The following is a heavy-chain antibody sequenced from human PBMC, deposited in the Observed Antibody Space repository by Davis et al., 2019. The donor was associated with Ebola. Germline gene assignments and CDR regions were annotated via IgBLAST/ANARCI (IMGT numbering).Heavy chain of an antibody. J-gene: IGHJ4*02. CDR3: ATSPSIAARTVFDY. CDR1: GYTFTSYG. CDR2: ISAYNGNT. Sequence: ASVKVSCKASGYTFTSYGISWVRQAPGQGLEWMGWISAYNGNTNYAQKFQGRVTMTEDTSTDTAYMELSSLRSEDTAVYYCATSPSIAARTVFDYWGQGTLVTVSS. D-gene: IGHD6-6*01. V-gene: IGHV1-18*04.